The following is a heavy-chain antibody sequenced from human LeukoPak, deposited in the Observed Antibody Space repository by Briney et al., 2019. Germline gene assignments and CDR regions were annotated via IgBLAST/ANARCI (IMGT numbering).Heavy chain of an antibody. CDR1: GYSISSGYY. V-gene: IGHV4-38-2*02. J-gene: IGHJ4*02. Sequence: SETLSLTCTVSGYSISSGYYWGWIRQPPGKGLEWIGSIYHSGSTYYNPSLKSRVTISVDTSKNQFSLKLSSVTAADTAVYYCARLDSSGWSDWGQGTLVAVSS. CDR2: IYHSGST. D-gene: IGHD6-19*01. CDR3: ARLDSSGWSD.